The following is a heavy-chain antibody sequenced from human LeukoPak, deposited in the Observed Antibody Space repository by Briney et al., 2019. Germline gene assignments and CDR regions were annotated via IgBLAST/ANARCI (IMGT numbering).Heavy chain of an antibody. CDR2: INHSGST. CDR3: ARALKISMVRGLLFDY. Sequence: PSETLSLTCAVYGGSFSGYYWSWIRQPPGKGPEWIGEINHSGSTNYNPSLKSRVTISVDTSKNQFSLKLSSVTAADTAVYYCARALKISMVRGLLFDYWGQGTLVTVSS. J-gene: IGHJ4*02. V-gene: IGHV4-34*01. CDR1: GGSFSGYY. D-gene: IGHD3-10*01.